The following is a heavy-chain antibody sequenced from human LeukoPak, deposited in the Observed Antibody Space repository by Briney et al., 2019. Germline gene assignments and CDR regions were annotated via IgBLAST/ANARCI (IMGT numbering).Heavy chain of an antibody. D-gene: IGHD3-3*01. J-gene: IGHJ4*02. Sequence: ASVKVSCKASGYTFTGYYMYWVRQAPGQGLEWMGWINPNSGGTNYAQKFQGRVTMTRDTSISTAYMELSRLRSDDTAVYYCARDYNVLRFLEWLPTLDYWGQGTLVTVSS. V-gene: IGHV1-2*02. CDR2: INPNSGGT. CDR1: GYTFTGYY. CDR3: ARDYNVLRFLEWLPTLDY.